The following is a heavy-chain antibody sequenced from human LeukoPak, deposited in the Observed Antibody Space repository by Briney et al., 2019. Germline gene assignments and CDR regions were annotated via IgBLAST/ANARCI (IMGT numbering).Heavy chain of an antibody. J-gene: IGHJ3*02. Sequence: HPGDSLRLSCAASGFTFSSYSMNWVRQAPGKGLEWVSYITSSSSTIYYADSVKGRFTISRDNAKNSLYLQINSLRAEDTAVYYCARGLYCSSTGCYSAFDIWGQGTMVTVSS. V-gene: IGHV3-48*01. D-gene: IGHD2-2*02. CDR2: ITSSSSTI. CDR3: ARGLYCSSTGCYSAFDI. CDR1: GFTFSSYS.